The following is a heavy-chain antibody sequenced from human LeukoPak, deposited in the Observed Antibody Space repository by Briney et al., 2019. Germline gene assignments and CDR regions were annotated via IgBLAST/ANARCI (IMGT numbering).Heavy chain of an antibody. J-gene: IGHJ5*02. Sequence: ASVKVSCKASGYTFTGYYMHWVRQAPGQGLEWMGWINPNSGATNSAQKFQGRVTMTRDTSISTAYMELSRLRSDDTAVYYCARSRIVATIKGGWFDPWGQGTLVTVS. D-gene: IGHD5-12*01. CDR1: GYTFTGYY. CDR3: ARSRIVATIKGGWFDP. CDR2: INPNSGAT. V-gene: IGHV1-2*02.